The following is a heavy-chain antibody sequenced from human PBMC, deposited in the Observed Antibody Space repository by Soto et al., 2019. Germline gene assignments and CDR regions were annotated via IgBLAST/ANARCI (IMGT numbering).Heavy chain of an antibody. J-gene: IGHJ4*02. V-gene: IGHV3-23*01. CDR3: ASLYGGNSGRNFDY. Sequence: GGSLRLSCEVSGFNFRVNGVSWVRQAPGKGLEWVSTLGGADGGTYYADSVKGRFTISRDNAKNSLYLQMNSLRAEDTAVYYCASLYGGNSGRNFDYWGQGTLVTVSS. CDR2: LGGADGGT. D-gene: IGHD4-17*01. CDR1: GFNFRVNG.